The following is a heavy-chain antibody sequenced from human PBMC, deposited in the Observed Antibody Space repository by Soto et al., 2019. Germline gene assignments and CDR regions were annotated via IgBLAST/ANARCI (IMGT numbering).Heavy chain of an antibody. J-gene: IGHJ4*02. D-gene: IGHD3-22*01. CDR2: IGGSGGDT. CDR3: AKDAPGSGWLSDY. V-gene: IGHV3-23*04. Sequence: VQLVESGGGVVQPGRSLRLSCAASGFTFSIYAMSWVRQAPGKGLEWVSTIGGSGGDTTYADFVRGRFTVSRDNSMNTLYLHMNSLRAEDTAIYYCAKDAPGSGWLSDYWGRGTLVTVSS. CDR1: GFTFSIYA.